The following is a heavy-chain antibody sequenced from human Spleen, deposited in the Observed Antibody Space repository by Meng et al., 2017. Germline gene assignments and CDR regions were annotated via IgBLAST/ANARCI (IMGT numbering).Heavy chain of an antibody. CDR3: ARDEDISAAGKLFGDY. CDR2: IDPKSGDT. Sequence: GQLGQSVAKVKKPGPSGTVSCKPAGYNFPDYWLHWVRRAPGQGLEWMGRIDPKSGDTHYAQRFQGRVTMTGDTSISTAYMELSGLRSDDTAMYYCARDEDISAAGKLFGDYWGQGTLVTVSS. J-gene: IGHJ4*02. D-gene: IGHD6-13*01. CDR1: GYNFPDYW. V-gene: IGHV1-2*06.